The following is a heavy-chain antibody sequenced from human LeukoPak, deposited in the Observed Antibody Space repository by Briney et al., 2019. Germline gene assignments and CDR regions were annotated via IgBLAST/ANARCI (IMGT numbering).Heavy chain of an antibody. V-gene: IGHV4-34*01. J-gene: IGHJ4*02. CDR3: ARAPHKGNVDDDSSGYYLYFDY. CDR2: INHSGST. D-gene: IGHD3-22*01. Sequence: SETLSLTCAVYGGSFSGSYWSWIRQPPGKGLEWIGEINHSGSTNYNPSLKSRVTISVDTSKNQFSLKLSSVTAADTAVYYCARAPHKGNVDDDSSGYYLYFDYWGQGTLVTVSS. CDR1: GGSFSGSY.